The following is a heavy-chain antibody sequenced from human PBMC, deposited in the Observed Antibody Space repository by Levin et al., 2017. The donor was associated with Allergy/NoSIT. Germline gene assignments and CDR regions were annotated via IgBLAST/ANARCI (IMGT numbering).Heavy chain of an antibody. CDR2: ISAYNGNT. CDR3: ARDTHRGGGASITMFRGVIIEAPDY. Sequence: GASVKVSCKASGYTFTSYGISWVRQAPGQGLEWMGWISAYNGNTNYAQNLQGRVTMTTDTSTSTAYMELRSLRSDDTAVYYCARDTHRGGGASITMFRGVIIEAPDYWGQGTLVTVSS. V-gene: IGHV1-18*01. J-gene: IGHJ4*02. D-gene: IGHD3-10*01. CDR1: GYTFTSYG.